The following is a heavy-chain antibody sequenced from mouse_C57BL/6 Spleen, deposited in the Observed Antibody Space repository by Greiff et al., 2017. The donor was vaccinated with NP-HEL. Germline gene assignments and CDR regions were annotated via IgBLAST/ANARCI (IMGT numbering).Heavy chain of an antibody. CDR2: INPNNGGT. Sequence: VQLKESGPELVKPGASVKMSCKASGYTFTDYNMHWVKQSHGKSLEWIGYINPNNGGTSYNQKFKGKATLTVNKSSSTAYMELRSLTSEDSAVYYCARLGLSGPFDYWGQGTTLTVSS. V-gene: IGHV1-22*01. J-gene: IGHJ2*01. D-gene: IGHD1-3*01. CDR1: GYTFTDYN. CDR3: ARLGLSGPFDY.